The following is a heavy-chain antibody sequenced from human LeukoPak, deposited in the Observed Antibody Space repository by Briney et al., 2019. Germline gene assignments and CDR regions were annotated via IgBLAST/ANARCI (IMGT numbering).Heavy chain of an antibody. CDR1: GGSFSSWTYN. J-gene: IGHJ4*02. D-gene: IGHD1-26*01. CDR3: ARDSGSYSFVC. CDR2: PFYSGSS. Sequence: SATLSLTCNVSGGSFSSWTYNWGWIRQAPGNGLEWVGSPFYSGSSYYNPSLKSRVTISVDTAKTHCSLKLTSVTAADTAVYYCARDSGSYSFVCWGQGTLVTVSS. V-gene: IGHV4-39*02.